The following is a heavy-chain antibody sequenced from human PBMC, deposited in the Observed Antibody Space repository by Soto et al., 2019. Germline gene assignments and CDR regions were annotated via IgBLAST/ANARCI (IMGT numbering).Heavy chain of an antibody. J-gene: IGHJ4*02. D-gene: IGHD5-18*01. CDR3: ARAVDTAMVDY. CDR1: GGSISSGGYY. V-gene: IGHV4-31*03. Sequence: SETLSLTCTVSGGSISSGGYYWSWIRQHPGKGLEWIGYIYYSGSTYYNPSLKSRVTISVDTSKNQFSLKLSSVTAADTAVYYCARAVDTAMVDYWGQGTLVTVSS. CDR2: IYYSGST.